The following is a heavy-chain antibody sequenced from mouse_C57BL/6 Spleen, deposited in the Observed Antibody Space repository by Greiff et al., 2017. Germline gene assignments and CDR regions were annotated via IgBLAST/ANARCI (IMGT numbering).Heavy chain of an antibody. V-gene: IGHV10-3*01. CDR2: IRSKSSNYAT. Sequence: EVMLVESGGGLVQPKGSLKLSCAASGFTFNTYAMHWVRQAPGKGLEWVARIRSKSSNYATYYADSVKDRFTISRDDSQSMLYLQMNNLKTEDTAMYYCARDSSGLAWFAYWGQGTLVTVSA. CDR1: GFTFNTYA. D-gene: IGHD3-2*02. CDR3: ARDSSGLAWFAY. J-gene: IGHJ3*01.